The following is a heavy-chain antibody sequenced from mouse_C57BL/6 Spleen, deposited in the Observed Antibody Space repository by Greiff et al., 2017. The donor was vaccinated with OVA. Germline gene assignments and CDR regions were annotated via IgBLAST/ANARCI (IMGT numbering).Heavy chain of an antibody. CDR1: GYTFTSYG. CDR2: IYPRSGNT. V-gene: IGHV1-81*01. CDR3: ARGDYDGRGFAY. Sequence: QVQLKQSGAELARPGASVKLSCKASGYTFTSYGISWVKQRTGQGLEWIGEIYPRSGNTYYNEKFKGKATLTADKSSSTAYMELRSLTSEDSAVYFCARGDYDGRGFAYWGQGTLVTVSA. J-gene: IGHJ3*01. D-gene: IGHD2-4*01.